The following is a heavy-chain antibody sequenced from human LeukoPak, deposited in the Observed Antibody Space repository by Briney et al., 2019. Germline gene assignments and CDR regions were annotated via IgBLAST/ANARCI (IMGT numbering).Heavy chain of an antibody. J-gene: IGHJ4*02. V-gene: IGHV3-48*02. Sequence: PGGSLRLSCVVSGFTFSGYSMNWVRQAPGKGLEWISYISGSGNTIFYTDAMKGRFTVSRDNAKNSLYLQMDSLRDRDTAVYYCTRGRPGHYYDYWGQGTLVTVSS. CDR2: ISGSGNTI. D-gene: IGHD7-27*01. CDR1: GFTFSGYS. CDR3: TRGRPGHYYDY.